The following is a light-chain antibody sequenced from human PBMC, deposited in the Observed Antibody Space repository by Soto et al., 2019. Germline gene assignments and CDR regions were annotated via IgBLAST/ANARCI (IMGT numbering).Light chain of an antibody. CDR3: QQSYGTPPT. V-gene: IGKV1-39*01. Sequence: DIQMTQSPSSLSASVGDRVTITCRASQTMSSYLNWYQQKPGKAPKLLISAASSLQSGVPSRFSGSGSGTDFTLTISSLQPEDSATYYCQQSYGTPPTFGQGTKVDIK. CDR1: QTMSSY. CDR2: AAS. J-gene: IGKJ1*01.